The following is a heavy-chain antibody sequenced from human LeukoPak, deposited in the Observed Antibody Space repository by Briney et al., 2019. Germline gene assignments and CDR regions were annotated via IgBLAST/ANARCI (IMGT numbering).Heavy chain of an antibody. D-gene: IGHD1-14*01. CDR2: TTTSGTYQ. CDR3: ARDRDEYNNSEDAFDI. J-gene: IGHJ3*02. CDR1: GFTFSSYS. V-gene: IGHV3-21*01. Sequence: GGSLRLSCAASGFTFSSYSMNWVRQAPGKGLEWVASTTTSGTYQYYADSLKGRFTISRDNAKNSLYLQMNSLRAEDTAIYYCARDRDEYNNSEDAFDIWGQGTKVTVSS.